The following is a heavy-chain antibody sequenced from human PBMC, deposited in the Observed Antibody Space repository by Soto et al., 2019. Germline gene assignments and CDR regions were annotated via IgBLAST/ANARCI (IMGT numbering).Heavy chain of an antibody. D-gene: IGHD4-4*01. Sequence: ASVKVTCKASGYTFTSYYMHWVRQAPGQGLEWMGIINPDGGGTSYAQKFQCRVIMTKDTSTSTVFMDMSSLRSEDTSVYYCGVRGNYIIMDFWVQGTSVTGFS. J-gene: IGHJ6*02. CDR1: GYTFTSYY. CDR2: INPDGGGT. V-gene: IGHV1-46*01. CDR3: GVRGNYIIMDF.